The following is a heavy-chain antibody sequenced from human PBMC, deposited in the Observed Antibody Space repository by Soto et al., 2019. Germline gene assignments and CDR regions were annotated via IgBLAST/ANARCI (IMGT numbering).Heavy chain of an antibody. D-gene: IGHD3-3*01. V-gene: IGHV3-23*01. J-gene: IGHJ6*02. CDR1: GFTFSSYA. CDR3: AKQYLALRFLELDV. Sequence: EVQLLESGGGLVQLGGSLRLSCAASGFTFSSYAMSWVRQAPGKGLEWVSAISGSGGSTYYADSVKGRFTISRDNSKNTLYLQMNSLRAEDTAVYYCAKQYLALRFLELDVWGQGTTVTVSS. CDR2: ISGSGGST.